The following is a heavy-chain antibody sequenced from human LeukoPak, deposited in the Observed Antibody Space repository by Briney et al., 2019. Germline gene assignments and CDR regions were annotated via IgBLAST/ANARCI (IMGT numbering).Heavy chain of an antibody. CDR2: ISGSGGST. CDR1: GFTFSSYA. J-gene: IGHJ3*02. CDR3: AKDRYYYDSSGYYAPDAFDI. Sequence: GGSLRLSCAASGFTFSSYAMSWVRQAPGKGLEWVSAISGSGGSTYYADSVKGRFTISRGNSKNTLYLQMNSLRAEDTAVYYCAKDRYYYDSSGYYAPDAFDIRGQGTMVTVSS. V-gene: IGHV3-23*01. D-gene: IGHD3-22*01.